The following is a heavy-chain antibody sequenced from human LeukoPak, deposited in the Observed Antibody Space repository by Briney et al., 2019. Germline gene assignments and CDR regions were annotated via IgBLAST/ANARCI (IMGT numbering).Heavy chain of an antibody. CDR2: IYHSGST. J-gene: IGHJ6*02. CDR3: ARNGRYYYYDMDV. Sequence: TSETLSLTCTVSGGSISSYYWSWIRQPPGKGLEWIGYIYHSGSTNYNPSLKSRVTISVDMSKNQFSLKLSSVTAADTAVYYCARNGRYYYYDMDVWGQGTALTVSS. V-gene: IGHV4-59*01. CDR1: GGSISSYY.